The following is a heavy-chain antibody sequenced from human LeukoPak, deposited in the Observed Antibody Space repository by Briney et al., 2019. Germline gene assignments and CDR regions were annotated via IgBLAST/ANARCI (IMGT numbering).Heavy chain of an antibody. D-gene: IGHD3-3*01. V-gene: IGHV3-21*01. CDR2: ISSSSSYI. CDR3: VRDRGSGYYRFDY. J-gene: IGHJ4*02. CDR1: GFTFSSYS. Sequence: GGSLRLSCAASGFTFSSYSMNWVRQAPGKGLEWVSSISSSSSYIYYADSVKGRFTISRDNAKNSLYLQMNSLRAEDTAVYYCVRDRGSGYYRFDYWGQGTLVTVSS.